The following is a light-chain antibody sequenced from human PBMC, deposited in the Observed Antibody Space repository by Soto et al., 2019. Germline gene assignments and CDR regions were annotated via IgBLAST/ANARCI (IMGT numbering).Light chain of an antibody. Sequence: EIVLTQSPGTLSLSPGERAALSCRASQSVGNNFLGWYQQKPGQSPRLLIYHASNRATGISDRFSGTASGTDFTLIISRLEPEDFAVYYCHQYASSPLTFGGGTKVEIK. CDR1: QSVGNNF. J-gene: IGKJ4*01. CDR2: HAS. V-gene: IGKV3-20*01. CDR3: HQYASSPLT.